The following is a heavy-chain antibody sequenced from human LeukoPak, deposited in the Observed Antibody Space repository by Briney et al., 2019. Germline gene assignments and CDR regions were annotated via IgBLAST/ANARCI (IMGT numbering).Heavy chain of an antibody. CDR3: ARDTAGFDS. J-gene: IGHJ4*02. CDR2: IYYSGNT. V-gene: IGHV4-39*02. Sequence: SETLSLTCTVSGGSISSYYWSWIRQPPGKGLEWIGSIYYSGNTYYNPSLKSRVTISVDTSKNHFSLRLSAVTAADTAVYYCARDTAGFDSWGQGTLVTVSS. CDR1: GGSISSYY. D-gene: IGHD5-18*01.